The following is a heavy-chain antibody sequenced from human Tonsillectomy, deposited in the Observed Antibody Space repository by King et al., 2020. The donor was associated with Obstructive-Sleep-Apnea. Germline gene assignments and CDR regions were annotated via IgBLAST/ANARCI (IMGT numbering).Heavy chain of an antibody. CDR1: GFTFSNYG. V-gene: IGHV3-30*18. D-gene: IGHD5-12*01. CDR2: VSYDGSKK. Sequence: VQLVESGGGVVQPGRSLRLSCAASGFTFSNYGMHWVRQAPGKGLEGVAVVSYDGSKKYYADSVKGRFTISRDNSKSTLFLQLNSLRAEDTAVYYCAKGASGYGDFDYWGQGTLVTVSS. CDR3: AKGASGYGDFDY. J-gene: IGHJ4*02.